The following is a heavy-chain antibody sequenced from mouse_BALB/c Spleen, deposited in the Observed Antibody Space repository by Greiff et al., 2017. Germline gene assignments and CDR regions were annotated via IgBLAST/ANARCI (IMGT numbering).Heavy chain of an antibody. CDR1: GFSLTSYG. V-gene: IGHV2-5-1*01. Sequence: VQLVESGPSLVQPSQSLSITCTVSGFSLTSYGVHWVRQSPGKGLEWLGVIWRGGSTDYNAAFMSRLSITKDNSKSQVFFKMNSLQADDTAIYYCAKEGAYYGSSLYAMDYWGQGTSVTVSA. CDR3: AKEGAYYGSSLYAMDY. D-gene: IGHD1-1*01. J-gene: IGHJ4*01. CDR2: IWRGGST.